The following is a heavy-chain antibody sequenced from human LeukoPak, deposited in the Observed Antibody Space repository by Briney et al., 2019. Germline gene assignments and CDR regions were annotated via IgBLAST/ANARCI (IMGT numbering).Heavy chain of an antibody. V-gene: IGHV3-30*02. J-gene: IGHJ4*02. Sequence: GGSLRLSCAAFGFAFSSYGMHWVRQAPGKGLEWVAFIRYDGSNKYYADSVKGRFTISRDNSKNTLYLQMNSLRAEDTAVYYCAKDMRYFDATPYYFDYWGQGTLVTVSS. CDR1: GFAFSSYG. D-gene: IGHD3-9*01. CDR2: IRYDGSNK. CDR3: AKDMRYFDATPYYFDY.